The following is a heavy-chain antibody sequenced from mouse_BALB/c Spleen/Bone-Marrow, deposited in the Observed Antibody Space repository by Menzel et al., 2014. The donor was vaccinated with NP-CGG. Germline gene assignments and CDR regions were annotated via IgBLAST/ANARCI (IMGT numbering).Heavy chain of an antibody. D-gene: IGHD3-1*01. Sequence: VQLQQSGPGLVKPSQSLSLTCTVTGYSITSDYAWNWIRQFPGNKLEWMGYISYSGSTSYIPSLKSRISITRDTSKNQFFLQLNSVTTEDTATYYCARGGARATGWFAYWGQGTLVTVSA. V-gene: IGHV3-2*02. CDR3: ARGGARATGWFAY. CDR2: ISYSGST. J-gene: IGHJ3*01. CDR1: GYSITSDYA.